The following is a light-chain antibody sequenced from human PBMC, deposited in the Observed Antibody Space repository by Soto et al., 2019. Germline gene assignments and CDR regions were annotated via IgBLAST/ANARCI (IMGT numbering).Light chain of an antibody. CDR1: SSNIGSNY. CDR2: RNN. Sequence: QSVLTQPPSASGIPGQRGTISCSGSSSNIGSNYVYWYQQLPGTAPKLLIYRNNQRPSGVPDRFSGSKSGTSASLAISGLRSEDEADYYCAAWDDSLSGRVFGTGTKVTVL. V-gene: IGLV1-47*01. J-gene: IGLJ1*01. CDR3: AAWDDSLSGRV.